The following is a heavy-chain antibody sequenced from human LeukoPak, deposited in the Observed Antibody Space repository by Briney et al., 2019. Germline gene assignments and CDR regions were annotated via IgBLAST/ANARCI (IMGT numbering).Heavy chain of an antibody. D-gene: IGHD4-17*01. CDR3: ARDSSSGYGDYGAGDDAFDI. Sequence: ASVKVSCKASGYTFTSYGISWVRQAPGQGLEWMGWISAYNGNTNYAQKLQGRVTMTTDTSTSTAYMELRSLRSDDTAVYYCARDSSSGYGDYGAGDDAFDIWGQGTMVTVSS. CDR1: GYTFTSYG. CDR2: ISAYNGNT. J-gene: IGHJ3*02. V-gene: IGHV1-18*01.